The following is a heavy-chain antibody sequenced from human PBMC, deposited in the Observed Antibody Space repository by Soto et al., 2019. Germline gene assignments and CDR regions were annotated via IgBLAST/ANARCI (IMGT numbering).Heavy chain of an antibody. J-gene: IGHJ6*02. V-gene: IGHV1-46*01. CDR3: ARGGSGSGGLYYYGMDV. Sequence: QVQLVQSGAEVKKPGASVKVSCKASGYTFTSYYMHWVRQAPGQGLEWMGIINPSGGSTSYAPKFQGRVTMTRDTSTSTVYMELSSLRSEDTAVYYCARGGSGSGGLYYYGMDVWGQGTTVTVSS. CDR1: GYTFTSYY. CDR2: INPSGGST. D-gene: IGHD3-10*01.